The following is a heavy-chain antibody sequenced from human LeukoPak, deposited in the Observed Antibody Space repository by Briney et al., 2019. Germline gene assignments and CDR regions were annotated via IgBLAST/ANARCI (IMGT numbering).Heavy chain of an antibody. CDR1: GFTSSSYW. J-gene: IGHJ4*02. V-gene: IGHV3-74*01. CDR3: GRQIQAPGKTLEY. CDR2: INDDGTYT. Sequence: GGSLRLSCALSGFTSSSYWMHWVRQVPGKGLVWVSRINDDGTYTVYADSVKGRFTISRDNAKNTLYLQMNSLRGEDTAVYYCGRQIQAPGKTLEYWGQGTLVTVSS.